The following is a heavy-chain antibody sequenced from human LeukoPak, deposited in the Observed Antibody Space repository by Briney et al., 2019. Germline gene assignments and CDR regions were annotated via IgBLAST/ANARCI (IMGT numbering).Heavy chain of an antibody. J-gene: IGHJ6*02. Sequence: GGSLRLSCVASGFTFSDYYMDWVRQAPGKELEWVARSRGKAKTYTTEYAASVKGRFTISRDESKNSLYLQMHSLIIEDTAVYYCARGASGNYNYHYGMDVWGQGTTVTVSS. D-gene: IGHD3-10*01. CDR3: ARGASGNYNYHYGMDV. CDR1: GFTFSDYY. V-gene: IGHV3-72*01. CDR2: SRGKAKTYTT.